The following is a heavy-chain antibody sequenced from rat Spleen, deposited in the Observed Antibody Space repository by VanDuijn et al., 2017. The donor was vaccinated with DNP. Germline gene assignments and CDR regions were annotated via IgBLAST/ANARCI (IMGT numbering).Heavy chain of an antibody. CDR1: GFTFSDYN. Sequence: EVKLVESGGGLVQPGRSLKLSCAASGFTFSDYNMAWVRQAPKKGLEWVATISYDGSSTYYPDSVKGRFTISRDNAKSTLYLQMNSLRSEDMATYYCARWGGDYFDYWGQGVMVTVSS. CDR3: ARWGGDYFDY. J-gene: IGHJ2*01. CDR2: ISYDGSST. V-gene: IGHV5-7*01.